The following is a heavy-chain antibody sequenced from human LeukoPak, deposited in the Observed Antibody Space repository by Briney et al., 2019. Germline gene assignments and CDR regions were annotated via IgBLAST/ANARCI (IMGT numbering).Heavy chain of an antibody. CDR2: IKRDGSGE. J-gene: IGHJ4*02. CDR3: ASLLGDKTIFDY. V-gene: IGHV3-7*01. D-gene: IGHD1-26*01. CDR1: GSSLSGAW. Sequence: GGSLRLSCTAPGSSLSGAWMSWVRQPPGKGLEWVANIKRDGSGEYYLDSVKGRFTISRDNAKNSLYLQMNSLRAEDTAVYYCASLLGDKTIFDYWGQGTLVTVSS.